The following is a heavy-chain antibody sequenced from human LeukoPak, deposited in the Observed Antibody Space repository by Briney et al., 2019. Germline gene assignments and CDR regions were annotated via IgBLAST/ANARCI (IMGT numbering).Heavy chain of an antibody. Sequence: KSSETLSLTCTVSGGSISSSSYYWGWIRQPPGKGLEWIGYIYHSGSTYYNPSLKSRVTISVDRSKNQFSLKLSSVTAADTAVYYCARGGFPPLGWFDPWGQGTLVTVSS. CDR3: ARGGFPPLGWFDP. D-gene: IGHD7-27*01. J-gene: IGHJ5*02. CDR2: IYHSGST. CDR1: GGSISSSSYY. V-gene: IGHV4-39*07.